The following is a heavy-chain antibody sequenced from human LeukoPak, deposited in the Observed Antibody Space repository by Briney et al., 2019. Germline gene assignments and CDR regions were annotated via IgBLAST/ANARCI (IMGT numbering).Heavy chain of an antibody. CDR3: AKNYYGSGSYYERGPWGDV. V-gene: IGHV3-30*18. CDR2: ISYDGRNK. D-gene: IGHD3-10*01. CDR1: GFTFSSSD. Sequence: PGGSLRLSCAASGFTFSSSDMHWVRQAPGKGLEWVAVISYDGRNKYYADSVKGRFTISRDNSKNTLYLQMNSLRVEDTAVYYCAKNYYGSGSYYERGPWGDVWGQGTTVTVSS. J-gene: IGHJ6*02.